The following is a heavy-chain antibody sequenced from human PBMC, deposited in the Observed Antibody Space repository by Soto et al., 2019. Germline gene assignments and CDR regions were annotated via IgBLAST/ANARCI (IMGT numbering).Heavy chain of an antibody. CDR2: IYWDDDK. CDR1: GFSLNTSGVG. D-gene: IGHD3-10*01. Sequence: QITLKESGPTLVKPTQTLTLTCTFSGFSLNTSGVGVGWIRQPPGKTLEWLAVIYWDDDKRYRPSLKSRLAITKDTSKIQVVLIRTNIDPVDPATDYWAHRRLSIWYGESSDSFAPWGQGALVTVSS. V-gene: IGHV2-5*02. CDR3: AHRRLSIWYGESSDSFAP. J-gene: IGHJ5*02.